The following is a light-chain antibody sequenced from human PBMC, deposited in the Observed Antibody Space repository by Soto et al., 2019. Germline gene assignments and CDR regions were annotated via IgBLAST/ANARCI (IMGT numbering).Light chain of an antibody. V-gene: IGKV1-39*01. CDR3: QQRYSSPGT. Sequence: DIQMTQSPSSLSAPVGERVTITCRASQSIDKYLNWYQHKPGKAPYLLIYAASHLRCGVPTRFSGSGTGTSFTLTISSLQYEGLATYYCQQRYSSPGTFGRGTKVELK. J-gene: IGKJ1*01. CDR2: AAS. CDR1: QSIDKY.